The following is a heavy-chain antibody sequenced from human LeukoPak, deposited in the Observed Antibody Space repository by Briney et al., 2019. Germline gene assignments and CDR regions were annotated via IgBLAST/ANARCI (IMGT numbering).Heavy chain of an antibody. D-gene: IGHD1-14*01. J-gene: IGHJ4*02. CDR3: ARGVEPLAANTLAY. Sequence: GGSLRLSCAASGFTVITNDMTWVRQAPGKGLEWVSALYSDGNTKYADSVQGRFTISRDNSKNTLYLEMNSLSPDDTAVYYCARGVEPLAANTLAYWGQGTLVTVSP. CDR1: GFTVITND. CDR2: LYSDGNT. V-gene: IGHV3-53*01.